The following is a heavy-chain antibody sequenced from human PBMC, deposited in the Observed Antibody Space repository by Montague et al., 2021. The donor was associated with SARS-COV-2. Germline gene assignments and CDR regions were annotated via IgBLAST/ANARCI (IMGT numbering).Heavy chain of an antibody. V-gene: IGHV4-39*01. D-gene: IGHD2-15*01. J-gene: IGHJ6*02. CDR1: GGSISTSCYY. CDR3: ASLVESYYYYYGMDV. Sequence: SETLSLTCTVYGGSISTSCYYWGWLRQPPGKGLDWIVSLYYSGSTYYYPSLQSRVTISVDKTKNQFSLSLSSVTAADMSLYYCASLVESYYYYYGMDVWGQGTTVTVSS. CDR2: LYYSGST.